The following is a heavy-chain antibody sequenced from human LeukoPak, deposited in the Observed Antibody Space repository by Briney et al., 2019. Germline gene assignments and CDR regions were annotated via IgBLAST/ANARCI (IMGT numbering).Heavy chain of an antibody. V-gene: IGHV3-23*01. J-gene: IGHJ4*02. Sequence: GGSLRLSCAASGFIFRSYAMRWARQAPGKGLEWVSVISGSGGSTSYADSVKGRFTITRDNSKNTLYLQMNSLRAEDTAVYYCAKVDSSGWYAQLDYWGQGTLVTVSS. CDR1: GFIFRSYA. CDR2: ISGSGGST. CDR3: AKVDSSGWYAQLDY. D-gene: IGHD6-19*01.